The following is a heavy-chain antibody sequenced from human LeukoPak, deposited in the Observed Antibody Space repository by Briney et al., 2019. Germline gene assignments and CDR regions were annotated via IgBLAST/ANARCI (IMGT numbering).Heavy chain of an antibody. V-gene: IGHV1-2*02. D-gene: IGHD3-16*02. J-gene: IGHJ4*02. Sequence: ASVKVSCKASGYTFTGYYMHWVRQAPGQGLEWMGWINPNSGGTNYAQKFQGRVTMTRDTSTSTAYMELSRLRSDDTAVYYCARAGDYVWGSYRYFPFDYWGQGTLVTVSS. CDR3: ARAGDYVWGSYRYFPFDY. CDR2: INPNSGGT. CDR1: GYTFTGYY.